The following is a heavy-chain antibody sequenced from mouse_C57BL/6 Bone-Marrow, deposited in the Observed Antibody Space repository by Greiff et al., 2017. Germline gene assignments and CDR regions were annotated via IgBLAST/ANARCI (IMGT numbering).Heavy chain of an antibody. Sequence: VKLMESGAELVRPGASVTLSCKASGYTFTDYEMHWVKQTPVHGLEWIGAIDPETGGTAYNQKFKGKAILTADKSSSTAYMELRSLTSEDSAVYYCTRNYGSSYGNYYAMDYWGQGTSVTVSS. D-gene: IGHD1-1*01. V-gene: IGHV1-15*01. J-gene: IGHJ4*01. CDR1: GYTFTDYE. CDR3: TRNYGSSYGNYYAMDY. CDR2: IDPETGGT.